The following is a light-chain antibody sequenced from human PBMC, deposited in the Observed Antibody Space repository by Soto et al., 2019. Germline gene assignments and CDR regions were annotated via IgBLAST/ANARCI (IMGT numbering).Light chain of an antibody. CDR1: QDISNY. V-gene: IGKV1-33*01. CDR2: DAS. CDR3: QQYDTLPPT. Sequence: DIPMTQSPSSLSASVGDRVTITCQASQDISNYLNWYQQKPGKAPKLLIYDASNLETGVPSRFSGSGSGTDFTFTISSLQPEDIATYYCQQYDTLPPTFGQGTKVEIK. J-gene: IGKJ1*01.